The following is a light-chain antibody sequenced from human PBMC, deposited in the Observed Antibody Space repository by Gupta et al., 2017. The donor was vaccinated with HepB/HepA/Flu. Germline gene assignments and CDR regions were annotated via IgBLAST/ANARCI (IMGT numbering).Light chain of an antibody. V-gene: IGLV1-44*01. Sequence: QSVLTQAPSASGTPGQKVTISCSGSNSNIGANTVNWYQQVPGSAPKLLIYTDYHRPSGVPDRFSGPKSGASASLTISGLQSEDEAEYFCASWDDSLVGPVFGGGTKVTVL. CDR2: TDY. J-gene: IGLJ2*01. CDR1: NSNIGANT. CDR3: ASWDDSLVGPV.